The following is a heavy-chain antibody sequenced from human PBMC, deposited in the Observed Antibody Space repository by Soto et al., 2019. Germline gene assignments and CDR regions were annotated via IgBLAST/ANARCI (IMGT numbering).Heavy chain of an antibody. V-gene: IGHV3-33*01. CDR2: IWYDGSNK. CDR3: ARVLAVAGTYYYYGMDV. Sequence: PGGSLRLSCAASGFTFSSYGMHWVRQAPGKGLEWVAVIWYDGSNKYYADSVKGRFTISRDNSKNTLYLQMNSLRAEDTAVYYCARVLAVAGTYYYYGMDVWGQGTTVTVSS. J-gene: IGHJ6*02. CDR1: GFTFSSYG. D-gene: IGHD6-19*01.